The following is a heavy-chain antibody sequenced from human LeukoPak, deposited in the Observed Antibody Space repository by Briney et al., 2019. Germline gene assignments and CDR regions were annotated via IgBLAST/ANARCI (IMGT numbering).Heavy chain of an antibody. CDR2: INPNSGGT. Sequence: ASVKVPCKASGYTFTGYYMHWVRQAPGQGLEWMGWINPNSGGTNYAQKFQGRVTLTRDTSISTAYMELSRLRSDDTAVYYCARARPPLYYYDSSGYYYDYWGQGTLVTVSS. V-gene: IGHV1-2*02. D-gene: IGHD3-22*01. CDR1: GYTFTGYY. J-gene: IGHJ4*02. CDR3: ARARPPLYYYDSSGYYYDY.